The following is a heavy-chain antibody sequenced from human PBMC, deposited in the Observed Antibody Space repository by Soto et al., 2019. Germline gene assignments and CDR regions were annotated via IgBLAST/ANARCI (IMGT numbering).Heavy chain of an antibody. Sequence: SETLSLTCTVSGGSISSGGYYWSWIRQHPGKGLEWIGYIYYSGSTYYNPSLKSRVTISVDTSKNQFSLKLSSVTAADTAVCYCARGLIAAAGTNNWFDPWGQGTLVTVSS. V-gene: IGHV4-31*03. D-gene: IGHD6-13*01. CDR3: ARGLIAAAGTNNWFDP. CDR2: IYYSGST. J-gene: IGHJ5*02. CDR1: GGSISSGGYY.